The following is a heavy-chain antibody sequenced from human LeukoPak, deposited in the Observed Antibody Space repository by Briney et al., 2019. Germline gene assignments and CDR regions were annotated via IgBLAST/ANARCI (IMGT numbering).Heavy chain of an antibody. Sequence: GGSLRLSCAASGFTFSSYEMNWVRQAPGKGLEWVSYISSSGNTIYYADSVKGRFTISRDNAKNSLCLQMNSLRAEDTAIYYCARDKNYYDSSGRRKVTDYWGQGTLVTVS. J-gene: IGHJ4*02. D-gene: IGHD3-22*01. V-gene: IGHV3-48*03. CDR1: GFTFSSYE. CDR3: ARDKNYYDSSGRRKVTDY. CDR2: ISSSGNTI.